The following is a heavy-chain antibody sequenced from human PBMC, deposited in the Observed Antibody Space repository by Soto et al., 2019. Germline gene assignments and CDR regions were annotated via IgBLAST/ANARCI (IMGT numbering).Heavy chain of an antibody. V-gene: IGHV4-30-4*01. Sequence: PSETLSLTCTVSGGSISSGDYYWSWIRQPPGKGLEWIGYIYYSGSTYYNPSLKSRVTISVDTSKNQFSLKLSSVTAADTAVYYCARTLLAGLAFQPGSLDYWGQGTLVTVSS. D-gene: IGHD3-3*02. J-gene: IGHJ4*02. CDR2: IYYSGST. CDR3: ARTLLAGLAFQPGSLDY. CDR1: GGSISSGDYY.